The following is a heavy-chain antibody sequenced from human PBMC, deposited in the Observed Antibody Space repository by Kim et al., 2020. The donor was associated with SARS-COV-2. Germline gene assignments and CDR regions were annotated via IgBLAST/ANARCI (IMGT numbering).Heavy chain of an antibody. V-gene: IGHV1-8*01. Sequence: ASVKVSCKASGYTFTSYDINWVRQATGQGLEWMGWMNPNSGNTGYAQKFQGRVTMTRNTSISTAYMELSSLRSEDTAVYYCARDRWELLPYYYDGMDVWGQGATVTVSS. J-gene: IGHJ6*02. CDR1: GYTFTSYD. D-gene: IGHD1-26*01. CDR3: ARDRWELLPYYYDGMDV. CDR2: MNPNSGNT.